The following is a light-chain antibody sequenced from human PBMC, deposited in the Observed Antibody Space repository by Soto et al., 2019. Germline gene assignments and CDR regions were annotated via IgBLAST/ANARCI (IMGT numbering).Light chain of an antibody. J-gene: IGLJ1*01. Sequence: QSVLTQPPSASGAPGQRVTISCSGSSSNIGSNTVNWYQQRPGTAPKLLIYTNNQRPSGVRDRFSGSRSGTSASLAISGLQSEDEADYYCAAWDDSLNGFVFGTGTKVTVL. CDR3: AAWDDSLNGFV. CDR1: SSNIGSNT. CDR2: TNN. V-gene: IGLV1-44*01.